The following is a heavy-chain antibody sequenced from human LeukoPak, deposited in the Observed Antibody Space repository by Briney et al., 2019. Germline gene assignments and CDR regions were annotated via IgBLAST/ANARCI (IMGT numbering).Heavy chain of an antibody. J-gene: IGHJ4*02. Sequence: LSGGSLRLSCAASGFTFSSYSMNWVRQAPGEGLEWVSYISSLSGTIYYADSVKGRFTISRDNAKNSLYLQMNSLRAEDTAVYYCAREESSSSGYYFDYWGQGALVTVSS. CDR1: GFTFSSYS. D-gene: IGHD6-6*01. CDR2: ISSLSGTI. CDR3: AREESSSSGYYFDY. V-gene: IGHV3-48*04.